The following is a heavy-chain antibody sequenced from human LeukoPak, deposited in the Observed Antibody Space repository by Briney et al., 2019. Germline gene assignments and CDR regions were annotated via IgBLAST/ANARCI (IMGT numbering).Heavy chain of an antibody. CDR1: GFTFDDYA. CDR2: ISWNSGSI. V-gene: IGHV3-9*01. D-gene: IGHD3-22*01. CDR3: AKEGIVVAAFDY. Sequence: PGRSLRLSCAASGFTFDDYAMHWVRQAPGKGLEWVSGISWNSGSIGYADSVKGRFTISRDNAKNSLYLQMNSLRAEDTALYYCAKEGIVVAAFDYWGQGTLVTVSS. J-gene: IGHJ4*02.